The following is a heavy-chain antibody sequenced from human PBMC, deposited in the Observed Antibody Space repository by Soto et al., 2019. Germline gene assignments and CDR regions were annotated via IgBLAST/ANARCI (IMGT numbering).Heavy chain of an antibody. CDR3: ARHPERIAEIGWFDP. V-gene: IGHV3-48*01. CDR2: ISSSSSTI. D-gene: IGHD6-13*01. J-gene: IGHJ5*02. CDR1: GFTFSSYS. Sequence: EVQLVESGGGLVQPGGSLRLSCAASGFTFSSYSMNWVRQAPGKGLERVSYISSSSSTIYYADSVKGRFTISRDNAKNSLYLQVNSLRAEDTAVYYWARHPERIAEIGWFDPWGQGTLVSVSS.